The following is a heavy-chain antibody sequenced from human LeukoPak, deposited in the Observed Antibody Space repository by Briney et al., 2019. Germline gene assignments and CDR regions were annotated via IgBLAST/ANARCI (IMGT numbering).Heavy chain of an antibody. D-gene: IGHD3-10*01. CDR2: IKSKTDGGTT. CDR1: GFTFSNAW. Sequence: KSGGSLRLSCAASGFTFSNAWMSWVRQAPGKGLEWVGRIKSKTDGGTTDYAAPVKGRFTISRDDSKNTLYLQMNSLKTEDTAVCYCTTVGLSGWFGELPYYYGMDVWGQGTTVTVSS. CDR3: TTVGLSGWFGELPYYYGMDV. V-gene: IGHV3-15*01. J-gene: IGHJ6*02.